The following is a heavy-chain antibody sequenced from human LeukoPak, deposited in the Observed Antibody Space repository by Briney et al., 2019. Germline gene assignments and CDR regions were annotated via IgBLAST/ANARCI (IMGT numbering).Heavy chain of an antibody. D-gene: IGHD2-2*01. CDR1: GFTVGSDY. V-gene: IGHV3-30-3*01. Sequence: GGSLRLSCAASGFTVGSDYMSWVRQAPGKGLEWVAVISYDGSNKYYADSVKGRFTISRDNSKNTLYLQMNSLRAEDTAVYYCARELVVPAAMDYYYYGMDVWGQGTTVTVSS. CDR2: ISYDGSNK. J-gene: IGHJ6*02. CDR3: ARELVVPAAMDYYYYGMDV.